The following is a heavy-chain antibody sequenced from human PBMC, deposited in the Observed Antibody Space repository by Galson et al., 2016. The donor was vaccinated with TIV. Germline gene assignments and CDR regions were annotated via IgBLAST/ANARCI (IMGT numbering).Heavy chain of an antibody. CDR3: ARGHYYDSSGYSFDF. CDR1: GYTFTSFD. V-gene: IGHV1-8*01. Sequence: GYTFTSFDISWIRQAPGQGLEWMGWMSPSNGNTGYAQKFRGRITMTRHPSTTTVYMELSGLTSEDTGVYYCARGHYYDSSGYSFDFWGQGTLVTVSS. D-gene: IGHD3-22*01. J-gene: IGHJ4*02. CDR2: MSPSNGNT.